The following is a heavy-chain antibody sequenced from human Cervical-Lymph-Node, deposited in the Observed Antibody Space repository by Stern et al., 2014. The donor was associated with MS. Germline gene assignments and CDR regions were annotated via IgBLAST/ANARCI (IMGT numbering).Heavy chain of an antibody. Sequence: VQLVESGGGVVPPGGSLKLSWAASGFPFSTYGMHWVRQAPGKGLERVAVIWFDGSNKYYADSVKGRFTISRDNSKNTLYLQMNGLRVEDTAVYYCARRYQKRYNWNFGMDVWGQGTTVTVS. CDR2: IWFDGSNK. D-gene: IGHD1-20*01. CDR1: GFPFSTYG. J-gene: IGHJ6*02. V-gene: IGHV3-33*01. CDR3: ARRYQKRYNWNFGMDV.